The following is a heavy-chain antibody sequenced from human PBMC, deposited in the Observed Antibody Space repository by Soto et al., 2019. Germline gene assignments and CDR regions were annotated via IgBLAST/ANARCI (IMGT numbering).Heavy chain of an antibody. CDR2: IGDSGAST. J-gene: IGHJ6*04. D-gene: IGHD1-26*01. CDR1: GFSFSSFA. CDR3: AKVVELDV. Sequence: EVLLLESGGGLVQPGGSLRLSCAASGFSFSSFAMNWVRQAPGKGLEWVSAIGDSGASTYYADSVKGRFTISRDNSRNTLYPQLNSLRVEVTAVYYCAKVVELDVWGNGTTVTVSS. V-gene: IGHV3-23*01.